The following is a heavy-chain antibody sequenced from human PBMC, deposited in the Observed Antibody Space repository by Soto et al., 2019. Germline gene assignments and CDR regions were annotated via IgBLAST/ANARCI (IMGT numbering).Heavy chain of an antibody. Sequence: PSETLSLTCTVSGGSISSYYWSWIRQPAGKGLEWLGRIYTSGSTNYNPSLKSRVTMSVDTSKNQFSLTLSSVTAADTAVYYCARDGIAVVGTPGGYYYYGMDVWGQGTTVTVSS. CDR1: GGSISSYY. CDR3: ARDGIAVVGTPGGYYYYGMDV. J-gene: IGHJ6*02. D-gene: IGHD6-19*01. V-gene: IGHV4-4*07. CDR2: IYTSGST.